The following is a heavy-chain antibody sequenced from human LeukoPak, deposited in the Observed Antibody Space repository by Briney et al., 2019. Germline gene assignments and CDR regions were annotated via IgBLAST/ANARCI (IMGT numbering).Heavy chain of an antibody. CDR2: INSDGSST. J-gene: IGHJ4*02. V-gene: IGHV3-74*01. CDR1: GFTFSTYW. D-gene: IGHD2/OR15-2a*01. Sequence: PGGSLRLSCRASGFTFSTYWMHWVRQAPGKGLVWVSRINSDGSSTSYADSVKGRIAISRDNAKNTVYLQMNSLRVEDTGVHYCARDLSSDHWGQGTLVTVSS. CDR3: ARDLSSDH.